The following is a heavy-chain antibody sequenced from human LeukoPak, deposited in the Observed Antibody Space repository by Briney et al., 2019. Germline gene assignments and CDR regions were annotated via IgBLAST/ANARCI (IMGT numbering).Heavy chain of an antibody. J-gene: IGHJ4*02. V-gene: IGHV1-8*01. D-gene: IGHD1-26*01. Sequence: ASVKVSCKAPGYTFTSYDINWVRQAPGQGPEWMGWMNPNSNSTDYAQRFQGRVTMTRNTAVSTAYMELTSLTSEDTAVYYCARGETHRYSGSYLKYWGQGTLVTVSS. CDR3: ARGETHRYSGSYLKY. CDR2: MNPNSNST. CDR1: GYTFTSYD.